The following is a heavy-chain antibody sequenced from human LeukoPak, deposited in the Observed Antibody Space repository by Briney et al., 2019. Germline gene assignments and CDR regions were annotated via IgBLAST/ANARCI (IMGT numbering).Heavy chain of an antibody. CDR2: IYHSGST. Sequence: PSETLSLTCAVAGGSISSSNWWSWVRPPPGKGLEWIGEIYHSGSTNYNPSLKSRVTISVDKSKNQFSLKLSSVPAADTAVYYCARRTLYYYGMDVWGQGTTVTVSS. J-gene: IGHJ6*02. V-gene: IGHV4-4*02. CDR3: ARRTLYYYGMDV. CDR1: GGSISSSNW.